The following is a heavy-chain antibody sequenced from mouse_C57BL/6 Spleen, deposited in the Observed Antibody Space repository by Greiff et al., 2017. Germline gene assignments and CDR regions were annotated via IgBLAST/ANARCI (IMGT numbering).Heavy chain of an antibody. CDR2: IDPETGGT. Sequence: QVQLQQSGAELVRPGASVTLSCKASGYTFTDYEMHWVKQTPVHGLEWIGAIDPETGGTAYNQKFKGKAILTADKSSSTAYMELRSLTSEDSAVYYCTRRGYGTFDYWGQGTTLTVSS. CDR3: TRRGYGTFDY. D-gene: IGHD1-1*01. J-gene: IGHJ2*01. V-gene: IGHV1-15*01. CDR1: GYTFTDYE.